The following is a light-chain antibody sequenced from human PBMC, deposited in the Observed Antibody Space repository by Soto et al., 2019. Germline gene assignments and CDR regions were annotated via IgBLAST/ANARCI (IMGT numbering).Light chain of an antibody. Sequence: QAVVTQPPSASGTPGQRVTISCSGSSSNIGSNTVNWYQQLPGTAPKLLIYSNNQRPSGVPDRFSGSKSGTSASLAISGLQSEDGADYYCAAWDDSLNGYVFGTGTKLTVL. CDR1: SSNIGSNT. CDR2: SNN. CDR3: AAWDDSLNGYV. J-gene: IGLJ1*01. V-gene: IGLV1-44*01.